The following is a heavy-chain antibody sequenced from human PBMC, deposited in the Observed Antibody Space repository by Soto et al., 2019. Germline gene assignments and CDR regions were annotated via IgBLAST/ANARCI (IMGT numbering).Heavy chain of an antibody. CDR3: ATDFQPSPGVVDLDY. Sequence: GASVKVSCKVSGYTLTELSMHWVRQAPGKGLEWMGGFDPEDGETIYAQKFQGRVTMTEDTSTDTAYMKLSSLRSEDTAVYYCATDFQPSPGVVDLDYWGQGTLVTVSS. CDR2: FDPEDGET. V-gene: IGHV1-24*01. CDR1: GYTLTELS. D-gene: IGHD2-15*01. J-gene: IGHJ4*02.